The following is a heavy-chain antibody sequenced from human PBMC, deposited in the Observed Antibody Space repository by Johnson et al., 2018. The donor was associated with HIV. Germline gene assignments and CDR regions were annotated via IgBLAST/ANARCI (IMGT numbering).Heavy chain of an antibody. J-gene: IGHJ3*02. CDR1: GLSFSNHA. CDR2: ISYDGSNK. Sequence: QVQLVESGGGVVQPGRSLRLSCVVSGLSFSNHAIYWVRQAPGKGLEWVAVISYDGSNKYYADSVKGRFTISRDNSKNTLYLQMNSLRAEDTAVYYCARLFYGDDAFDIWGQGTMVTVSS. V-gene: IGHV3-30*14. D-gene: IGHD4-17*01. CDR3: ARLFYGDDAFDI.